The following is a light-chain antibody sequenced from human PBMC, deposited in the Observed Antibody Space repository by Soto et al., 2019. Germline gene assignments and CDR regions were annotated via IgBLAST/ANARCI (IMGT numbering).Light chain of an antibody. V-gene: IGKV1-5*03. CDR3: QQYSTYSGT. CDR2: RAS. J-gene: IGKJ1*01. CDR1: QSISGW. Sequence: DIQMTQSPSTLSASVGDRVTITCRASQSISGWLAWYQQKPGRAPKLLTHRASTLHSGVPSRFSGSGSGTEFTLTISSLQPDEFATYYCQQYSTYSGTFGQGTKVEVK.